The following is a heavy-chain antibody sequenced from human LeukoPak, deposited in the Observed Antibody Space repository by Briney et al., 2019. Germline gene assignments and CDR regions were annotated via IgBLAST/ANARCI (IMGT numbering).Heavy chain of an antibody. Sequence: PGGSLRLSCAASGFTFSSYAMSWVRHAPGKGLELVSAISGSGGSTYYADSVKGRFTISRDNSKNTLYLQMNSLRAEDTAVYYCAKSGVLLWFGESKGLDYWGQGTLVTVSS. D-gene: IGHD3-10*01. CDR2: ISGSGGST. CDR3: AKSGVLLWFGESKGLDY. CDR1: GFTFSSYA. V-gene: IGHV3-23*01. J-gene: IGHJ4*02.